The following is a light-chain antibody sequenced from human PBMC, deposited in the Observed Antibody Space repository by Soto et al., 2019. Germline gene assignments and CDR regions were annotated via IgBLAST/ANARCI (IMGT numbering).Light chain of an antibody. Sequence: DIVMTQSPLSLPVTPGEPASISCRSSQSLLHSNGYNYLDWYLQKPGQSPQLLIYLRSNRASGVPDRFSGGGSGTDFTLKISRVEAEDVGVYYCMQALQTPWTFGQGTKVEIK. CDR2: LRS. CDR3: MQALQTPWT. V-gene: IGKV2-28*01. J-gene: IGKJ1*01. CDR1: QSLLHSNGYNY.